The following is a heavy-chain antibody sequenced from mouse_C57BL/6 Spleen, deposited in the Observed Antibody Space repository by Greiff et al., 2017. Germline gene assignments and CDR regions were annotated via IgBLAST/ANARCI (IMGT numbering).Heavy chain of an antibody. V-gene: IGHV1-66*01. Sequence: VQLQQSGPELVKPGASVKISCKASGYSFTSYYIHWVKQRPGQGLEWIGWIYPGSGNTKYNEKFKGKATLTADTSSSTAYMQLSSLTSEDSAVYYCAHYYGSSYAMDYWGQGTSDTVSS. CDR3: AHYYGSSYAMDY. J-gene: IGHJ4*01. D-gene: IGHD1-1*01. CDR2: IYPGSGNT. CDR1: GYSFTSYY.